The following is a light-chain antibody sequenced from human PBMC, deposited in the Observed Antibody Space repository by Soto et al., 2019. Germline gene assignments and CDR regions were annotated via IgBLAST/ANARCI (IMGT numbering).Light chain of an antibody. CDR1: RSDVGRYNY. V-gene: IGLV2-14*01. CDR3: SSFSSSSTPYV. Sequence: QSALTQPASVSGSPGQSITISCTGTRSDVGRYNYVSWYQQHPGKAPKLMIYEVTYRPSGVSDRFSGSKSGNTASLTISGLQPEDEADYYCSSFSSSSTPYVFGTGTQLTV. J-gene: IGLJ1*01. CDR2: EVT.